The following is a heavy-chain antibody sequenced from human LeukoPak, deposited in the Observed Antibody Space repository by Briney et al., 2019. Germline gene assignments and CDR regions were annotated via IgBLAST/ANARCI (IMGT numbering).Heavy chain of an antibody. Sequence: SETLSLTCTVSGGSISSSSYYWGWIRQPPGKGLEWNGSIYYSGSTYYNPSLKSRVTISVDTSKNQFSLKLSSVTAADTAAYYCARKLLEEQWLAFYYYMDVWGKGTTVTVSS. J-gene: IGHJ6*03. CDR3: ARKLLEEQWLAFYYYMDV. CDR1: GGSISSSSYY. D-gene: IGHD6-19*01. CDR2: IYYSGST. V-gene: IGHV4-39*01.